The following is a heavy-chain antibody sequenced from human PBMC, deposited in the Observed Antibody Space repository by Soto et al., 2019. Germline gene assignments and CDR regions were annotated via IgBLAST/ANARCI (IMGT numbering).Heavy chain of an antibody. CDR2: IYPGDSDT. V-gene: IGHV5-51*01. J-gene: IGHJ4*02. CDR1: GYSFATYW. CDR3: ARKDIAGNSVDF. Sequence: GESLKISCKASGYSFATYWIGWVRQMPGKGLEWMGIIYPGDSDTRYSPSFQGQVTISADKSISTAYLQWSSLKASDSAMFYCARKDIAGNSVDFWGQGTLVTVSS. D-gene: IGHD6-13*01.